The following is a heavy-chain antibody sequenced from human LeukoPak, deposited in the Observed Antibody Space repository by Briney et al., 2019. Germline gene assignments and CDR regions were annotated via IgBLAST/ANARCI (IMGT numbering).Heavy chain of an antibody. Sequence: PGRSLRLSCAASGFTFDDYAMHWVRQAPGKGLEWVSGISWNSGSIGYADSVKGRFTISRDNSKNTLYLQMNSLRAEDTAVYYCAKASGDDYWGQGTLVTVSS. CDR2: ISWNSGSI. CDR1: GFTFDDYA. CDR3: AKASGDDY. J-gene: IGHJ4*02. V-gene: IGHV3-9*01. D-gene: IGHD4-17*01.